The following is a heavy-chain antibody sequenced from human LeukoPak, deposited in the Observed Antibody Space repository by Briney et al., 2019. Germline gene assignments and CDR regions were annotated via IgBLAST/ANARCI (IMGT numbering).Heavy chain of an antibody. CDR1: GFTVSSNY. CDR2: IYSGGST. V-gene: IGHV3-53*01. CDR3: ASGHKYSSGWFYFDY. D-gene: IGHD6-19*01. Sequence: GGSLRLSCAASGFTVSSNYMSWVRQAPGKGLEWVSVIYSGGSTYYADSVKGRFTISRDNSKNTVYLQMNSLRAEDTAVYYCASGHKYSSGWFYFDYWGQGTLVTVSS. J-gene: IGHJ4*02.